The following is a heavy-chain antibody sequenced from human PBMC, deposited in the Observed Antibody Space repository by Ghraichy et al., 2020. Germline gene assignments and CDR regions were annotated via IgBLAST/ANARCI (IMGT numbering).Heavy chain of an antibody. D-gene: IGHD3-16*01. J-gene: IGHJ4*02. CDR3: ARGGYDYVWGTSDY. Sequence: SETLSLTCTVSGGSISSSSYYWGWIRQPPGKGLEWIGSIYYSGSTYYNPSLKSRVTISVDTSKNQFSLKLSSVTAADTAVYYCARGGYDYVWGTSDYWGQGTLVTVSS. V-gene: IGHV4-39*07. CDR2: IYYSGST. CDR1: GGSISSSSYY.